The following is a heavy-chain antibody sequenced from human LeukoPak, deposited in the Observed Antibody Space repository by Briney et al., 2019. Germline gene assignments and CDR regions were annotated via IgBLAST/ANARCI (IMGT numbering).Heavy chain of an antibody. D-gene: IGHD5-24*01. CDR3: AKLLGTATTYDS. CDR1: GFTFSGNW. J-gene: IGHJ4*02. Sequence: GGSLRLSCEASGFTFSGNWMSWVRQAPGKGLEWVASINPDGSQKLYVDSVEGRFTISRDNTKGSLYLQMNSLGAEDTAMYYCAKLLGTATTYDSWGQGTRVTVSS. V-gene: IGHV3-7*01. CDR2: INPDGSQK.